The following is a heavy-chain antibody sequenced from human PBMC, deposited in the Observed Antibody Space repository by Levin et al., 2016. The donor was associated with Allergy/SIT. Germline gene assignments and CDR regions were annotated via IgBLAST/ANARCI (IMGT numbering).Heavy chain of an antibody. Sequence: VRQAPGKGLEWIGEIYHSGSTNYNPSLKSRVTISVDKSKNQFSLKLSSVTAADTAVYYCARFEVEREPAAEYRRDYWGQGTLVTVSS. CDR3: ARFEVEREPAAEYRRDY. J-gene: IGHJ4*02. V-gene: IGHV4-4*02. D-gene: IGHD6-25*01. CDR2: IYHSGST.